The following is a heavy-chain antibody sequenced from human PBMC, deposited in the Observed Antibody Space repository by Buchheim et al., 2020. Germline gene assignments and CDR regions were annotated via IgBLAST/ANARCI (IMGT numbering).Heavy chain of an antibody. CDR1: GGSISSGGYY. D-gene: IGHD2-2*01. CDR2: IYYSGST. V-gene: IGHV4-31*03. J-gene: IGHJ4*02. CDR3: ARVVPAAILLMVRDPEYYFDY. Sequence: QVQLQESGPGLVKPSQTLSLTCTVSGGSISSGGYYWSWIRQHPGKGLEWIGYIYYSGSTYYNPSLKSRVTISVDTSKNQFPLKLSSVTAADTAVYYCARVVPAAILLMVRDPEYYFDYWGQGTL.